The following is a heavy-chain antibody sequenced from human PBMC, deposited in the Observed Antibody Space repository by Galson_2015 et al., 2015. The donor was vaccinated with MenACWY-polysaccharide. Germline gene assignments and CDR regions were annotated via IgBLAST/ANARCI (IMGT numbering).Heavy chain of an antibody. CDR3: AAYYASGSSFAY. CDR1: RGPIIARDYC. CDR2: IYFSGDT. V-gene: IGHV4-39*07. Sequence: LSLTCSVSRGPIIARDYCWGWIRQTPGKGLEWMGTIYFSGDTFYNPSLKSRITISLDTSRNQFSLKLTSVTAADTAVYFCAAYYASGSSFAYWGQGTLVPVSS. D-gene: IGHD3-10*01. J-gene: IGHJ4*02.